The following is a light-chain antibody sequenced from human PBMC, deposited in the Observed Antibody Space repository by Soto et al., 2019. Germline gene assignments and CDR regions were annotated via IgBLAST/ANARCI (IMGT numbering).Light chain of an antibody. Sequence: EGVFRYSQGPTSLSPVARLTICCTASQFVSSTYLAWYQQRAGQAPRLLIYDASGRAAGIPDRFSGGGSETDFTLAIGSLESEDSAVYYCEQYGISPLTLGGGTKVDIK. V-gene: IGKV3-20*01. CDR3: EQYGISPLT. CDR2: DAS. CDR1: QFVSSTY. J-gene: IGKJ4*01.